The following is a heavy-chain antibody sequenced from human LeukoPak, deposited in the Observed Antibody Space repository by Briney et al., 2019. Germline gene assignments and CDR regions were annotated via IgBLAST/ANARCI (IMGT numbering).Heavy chain of an antibody. Sequence: SETLSLTCTVSGYSISSGYYWGWIRQPPGKGLEWIGSIYHSGSTYYNPSLKSRVTISVDTSKNQLSLKLSSVTAADTAVYYCARGRKRYYDILTGSPPDYWGQGTLVTVSS. CDR2: IYHSGST. CDR1: GYSISSGYY. V-gene: IGHV4-38-2*02. J-gene: IGHJ4*02. CDR3: ARGRKRYYDILTGSPPDY. D-gene: IGHD3-9*01.